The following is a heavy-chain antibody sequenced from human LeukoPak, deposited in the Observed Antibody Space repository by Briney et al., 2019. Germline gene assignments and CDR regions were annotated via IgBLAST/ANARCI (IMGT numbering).Heavy chain of an antibody. CDR2: ISKDGSDK. Sequence: GRSLRLSCAASGFTFSDYAMHWVRQAPGKGLEWVAVISKDGSDKYYPGSVRGRFTISRDSSKNTLFLQMNDLTVEDTARYYCARRPGNWGQGILVTVSS. CDR3: ARRPGN. V-gene: IGHV3-30*14. D-gene: IGHD1-14*01. CDR1: GFTFSDYA. J-gene: IGHJ4*02.